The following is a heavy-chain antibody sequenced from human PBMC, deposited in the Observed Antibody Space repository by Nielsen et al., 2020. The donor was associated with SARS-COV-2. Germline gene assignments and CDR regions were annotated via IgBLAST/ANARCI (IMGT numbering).Heavy chain of an antibody. D-gene: IGHD3-3*01. V-gene: IGHV3-21*01. Sequence: GGSLRLSCAASGFTFSSYSMNWVRQAPGKGLEWVSSISSSSSYIYYADSVKGRFTISRDNAKNSLYLQMNSLRAEDTAVYYCTTGPQRVVLYYYYYGMDVWGQGTTVTVSS. J-gene: IGHJ6*02. CDR1: GFTFSSYS. CDR2: ISSSSSYI. CDR3: TTGPQRVVLYYYYYGMDV.